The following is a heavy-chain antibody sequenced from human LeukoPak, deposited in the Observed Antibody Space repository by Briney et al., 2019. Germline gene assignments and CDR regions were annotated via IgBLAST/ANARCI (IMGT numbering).Heavy chain of an antibody. CDR3: ARTRLGEWLVGNAFDI. CDR1: GFTFDDYG. V-gene: IGHV3-20*04. CDR2: INWNGGST. J-gene: IGHJ3*02. D-gene: IGHD6-19*01. Sequence: PGGSLRLSCAASGFTFDDYGMSWVRQAPGKGLEWVSGINWNGGSTGYADSVKGRFTISRDNAKNSLFLHMNSLRVEDTALYYCARTRLGEWLVGNAFDIWGQGTMVTVSS.